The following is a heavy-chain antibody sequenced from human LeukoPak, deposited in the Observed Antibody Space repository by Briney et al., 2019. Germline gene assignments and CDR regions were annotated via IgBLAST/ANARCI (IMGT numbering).Heavy chain of an antibody. V-gene: IGHV4-34*01. Sequence: SETLSLTCAVYGGSFSGYYWSWIRQPPGKGLEWIGEINRSGSTNYNPSLKSRVTISVDTSKNQFSLKLSSVTAADTAVYYCASLTRRWAFDIWGQGTMVTVSS. J-gene: IGHJ3*02. CDR1: GGSFSGYY. CDR3: ASLTRRWAFDI. CDR2: INRSGST. D-gene: IGHD4-23*01.